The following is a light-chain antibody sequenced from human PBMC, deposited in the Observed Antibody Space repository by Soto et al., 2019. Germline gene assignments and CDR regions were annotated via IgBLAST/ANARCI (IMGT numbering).Light chain of an antibody. Sequence: QSPRTLSFSPGERAPLSWKVSQSVSSSHLAWYQHKPGQAPRLLIYGASSRATGIPDRFSGSGSGTDFTLTISSLEPEDFAVYYCQQRSNWPITFGQGTRLEIK. CDR2: GAS. V-gene: IGKV3D-20*02. J-gene: IGKJ5*01. CDR1: QSVSSSH. CDR3: QQRSNWPIT.